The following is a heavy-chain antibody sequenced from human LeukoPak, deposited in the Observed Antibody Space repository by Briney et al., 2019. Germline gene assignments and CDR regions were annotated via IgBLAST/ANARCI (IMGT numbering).Heavy chain of an antibody. CDR3: ARDKDSSSSLDY. J-gene: IGHJ4*02. V-gene: IGHV3-30*04. Sequence: GGSLRLSCAASGFTFSSYAMHWVRQAPGKGLEWVAVISYDGSNKYYADSVKGRFTISRDNAKNSLYLQMNSLRAEDTAVYYCARDKDSSSSLDYWGQGTLVTVSS. CDR2: ISYDGSNK. CDR1: GFTFSSYA. D-gene: IGHD3-22*01.